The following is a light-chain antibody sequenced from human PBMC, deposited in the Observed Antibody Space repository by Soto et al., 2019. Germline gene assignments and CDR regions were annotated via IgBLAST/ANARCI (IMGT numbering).Light chain of an antibody. CDR1: QSVSSY. CDR2: VAS. V-gene: IGKV3-15*01. Sequence: EMVMTQSPATLSVSPGERVTLSCRASQSVSSYLAWYQQKPGQPPRLLIYVASTRAAGIPARFSGSGSGTAFTLTISSLQSEDFAVYYCQQYKYWPPRFGQGTKVEIK. J-gene: IGKJ1*01. CDR3: QQYKYWPPR.